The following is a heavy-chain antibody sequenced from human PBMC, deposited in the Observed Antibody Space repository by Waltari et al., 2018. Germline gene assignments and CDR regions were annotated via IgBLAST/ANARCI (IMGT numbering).Heavy chain of an antibody. D-gene: IGHD6-19*01. Sequence: QVQLQESGPGLVKPSQTLSLTCTVSGGSISSGTYYWTWIRPPAGKGLEWIGRINTSGNTNYNPSRKRRVTISLDTSKNQFSLKLTSVTAADTAVYYCARGAAVALDYWGQGTVVTVSS. V-gene: IGHV4-61*02. CDR3: ARGAAVALDY. J-gene: IGHJ4*01. CDR1: GGSISSGTYY. CDR2: INTSGNT.